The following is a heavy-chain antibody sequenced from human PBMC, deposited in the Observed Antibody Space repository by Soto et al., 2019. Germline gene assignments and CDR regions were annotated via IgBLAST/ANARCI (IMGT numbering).Heavy chain of an antibody. V-gene: IGHV1-3*05. Sequence: QVQLVQSGAEEKKPGASVKVSCKASGYTFTSYAMHWVRQAPGQRREWMGWINAGNGNTKYSQKFQGRVAITRDTSSSTAYMELSSLRSEDTAVDYCARGGGFDPWGQGTLVTVSS. CDR1: GYTFTSYA. CDR2: INAGNGNT. J-gene: IGHJ5*02. CDR3: ARGGGFDP. D-gene: IGHD3-16*01.